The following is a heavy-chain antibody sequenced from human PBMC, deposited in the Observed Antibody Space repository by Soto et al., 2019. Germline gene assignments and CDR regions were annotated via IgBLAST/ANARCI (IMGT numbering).Heavy chain of an antibody. CDR1: GGSISSSSYY. Sequence: PSETLSLTCTVSGGSISSSSYYWGWIRQPPGKGLEWIGSIYYSGSTYYNPSLKSRVTISVDTSKNQFSLKLSSATAADTAVYYCARHIRSSSCPRGSRCQHYYYYGMDVWGQGTTVTVSS. D-gene: IGHD6-13*01. CDR2: IYYSGST. J-gene: IGHJ6*02. CDR3: ARHIRSSSCPRGSRCQHYYYYGMDV. V-gene: IGHV4-39*01.